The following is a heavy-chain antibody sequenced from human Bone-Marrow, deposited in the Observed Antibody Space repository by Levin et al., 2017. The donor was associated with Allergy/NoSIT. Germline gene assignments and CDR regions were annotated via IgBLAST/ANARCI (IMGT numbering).Heavy chain of an antibody. CDR1: GFSLSTRGMR. V-gene: IGHV2-70*04. CDR3: ARSGSYYYYMDV. D-gene: IGHD1-26*01. J-gene: IGHJ6*03. CDR2: IDWDDDK. Sequence: SGPTLVKPPQTLTLTCTFSGFSLSTRGMRVSWIRQPPGKALEWLARIDWDDDKFYSTSLRTRLTISKNTSENQVVLTMTNMAAVDTATYYCARSGSYYYYMDVWGKGTTVTVTS.